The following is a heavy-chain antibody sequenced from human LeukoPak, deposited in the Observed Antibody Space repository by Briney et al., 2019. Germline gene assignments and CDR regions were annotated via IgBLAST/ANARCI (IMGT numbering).Heavy chain of an antibody. CDR3: ARPALSSSYAFDI. Sequence: PSETLSHTCTVSGGSISSYYWSWIPQPPGKGLEWIGYIYHSGSTYYNPSLKSRVTILVDRSKNQFSLKLSSVTAADTAVYYCARPALSSSYAFDIWGQGKMVTVSS. CDR2: IYHSGST. J-gene: IGHJ3*02. CDR1: GGSISSYY. D-gene: IGHD6-6*01. V-gene: IGHV4-59*12.